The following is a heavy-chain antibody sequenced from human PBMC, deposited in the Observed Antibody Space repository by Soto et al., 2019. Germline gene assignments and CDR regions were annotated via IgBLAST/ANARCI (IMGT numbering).Heavy chain of an antibody. CDR2: ISSSSSYI. V-gene: IGHV3-21*01. CDR1: GFTFSSYS. J-gene: IGHJ6*02. Sequence: VQLVESGGGLVKPGGSLRLSCAASGFTFSSYSMNWVRQAPGKGLEWVSSISSSSSYIYYADSVKGRFTISRDNAKNSLYLQMNSLRAEDTAVYYCAREPYGDYYYYGMDVWGQGTTVTVSS. D-gene: IGHD4-17*01. CDR3: AREPYGDYYYYGMDV.